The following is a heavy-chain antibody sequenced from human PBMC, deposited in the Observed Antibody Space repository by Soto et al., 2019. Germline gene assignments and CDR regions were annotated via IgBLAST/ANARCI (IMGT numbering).Heavy chain of an antibody. J-gene: IGHJ4*02. CDR1: VGSISNGGYA. V-gene: IGHV4-31*03. Sequence: TPETLSLTCTFSVGSISNGGYALSWIRQHPGKGLEWIGYVYYSGSTYYNPSLKSRVTISVDTSKNQFSLNLSSVTAADTAVYYCARYHYYDSSGYYSDYWGQGTMVTVSS. CDR3: ARYHYYDSSGYYSDY. CDR2: VYYSGST. D-gene: IGHD3-22*01.